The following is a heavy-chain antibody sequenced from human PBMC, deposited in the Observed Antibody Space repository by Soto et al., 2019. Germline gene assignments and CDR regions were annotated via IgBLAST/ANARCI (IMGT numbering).Heavy chain of an antibody. CDR3: ARGSGRHYYGSGSYYWPFDY. V-gene: IGHV4-34*01. Sequence: ETLSLTCAAYGGSFSGYYWSWIRQPPGKGLEWIGEINHSGSTNYNPSLKSRVNISVDTSKNQFSLKLSSVTAADTAVYYCARGSGRHYYGSGSYYWPFDYWGQGTLVTVSS. CDR1: GGSFSGYY. CDR2: INHSGST. J-gene: IGHJ4*02. D-gene: IGHD3-10*01.